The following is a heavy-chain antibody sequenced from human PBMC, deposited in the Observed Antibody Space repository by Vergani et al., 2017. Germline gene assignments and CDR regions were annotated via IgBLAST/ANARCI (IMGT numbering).Heavy chain of an antibody. J-gene: IGHJ4*02. CDR1: GGTFSSYA. CDR2: IIPIFGPA. Sequence: QVQLVQSGAEVKKPGSSVKVSCKASGGTFSSYAISWVRQAPGQGLEWMGRIIPIFGPANYAQKFQGRVTITADESTSTAYMELSSLRSEDTAVYYCARDVRIAGFGELLTDWGQGTLVTVSS. D-gene: IGHD3-10*01. V-gene: IGHV1-69*13. CDR3: ARDVRIAGFGELLTD.